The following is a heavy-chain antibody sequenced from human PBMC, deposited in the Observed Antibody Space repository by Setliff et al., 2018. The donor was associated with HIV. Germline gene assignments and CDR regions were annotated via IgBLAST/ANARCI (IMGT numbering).Heavy chain of an antibody. D-gene: IGHD6-19*01. V-gene: IGHV3-23*01. J-gene: IGHJ3*01. CDR3: AKDVSVRGSAFKGASDL. Sequence: GGSLRLSCAASGFTFSSYSMNWVRQAPGMGFEWVSSFTGGYAYYADSVRGRFSISRDNFKNMLYLQMNTLRVDDMAMYYCAKDVSVRGSAFKGASDLWGQGTRVTVSS. CDR1: GFTFSSYS. CDR2: FTGGYA.